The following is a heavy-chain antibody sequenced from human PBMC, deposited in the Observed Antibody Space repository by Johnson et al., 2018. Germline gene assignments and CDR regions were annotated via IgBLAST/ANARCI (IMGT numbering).Heavy chain of an antibody. V-gene: IGHV3-49*05. D-gene: IGHD4-17*01. CDR3: ARDRGTTVPTNDYYYMDV. J-gene: IGHJ6*03. CDR1: GFTFGDYP. CDR2: IRSKAYGGTT. Sequence: EVQLVESGGGLVKPGRSVRLSCLGSGFTFGDYPMNWFRQSPGKGLEWLGVIRSKAYGGTTEYAASVKGRFIISRDDSKNIVSLQMNSLKNEDTVVYYCARDRGTTVPTNDYYYMDVWGKGTTVTVSS.